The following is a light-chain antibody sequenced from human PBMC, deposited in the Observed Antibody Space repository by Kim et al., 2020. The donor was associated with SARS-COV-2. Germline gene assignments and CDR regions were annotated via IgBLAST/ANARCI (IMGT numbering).Light chain of an antibody. Sequence: SSELTQDPAVSVALGQTVRITCQGDSLRSYYASWYQQKPGQAPVLVIYGKNNRPSGIPDRFSGSSSGNTASLTITGAQAEDEADYYFNSRDSSGNHLNVV. CDR3: NSRDSSGNHLNVV. CDR1: SLRSYY. V-gene: IGLV3-19*01. J-gene: IGLJ2*01. CDR2: GKN.